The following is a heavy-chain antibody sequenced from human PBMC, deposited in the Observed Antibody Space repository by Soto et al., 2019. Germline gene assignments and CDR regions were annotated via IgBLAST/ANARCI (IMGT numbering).Heavy chain of an antibody. CDR3: ARSPVDTAMVADY. CDR1: GFTFSSYG. D-gene: IGHD5-18*01. J-gene: IGHJ4*02. V-gene: IGHV3-33*01. Sequence: GGSLRLSCAASGFTFSSYGMHWVRQAPGKGLEWVAVIWYDGSNKYYADSVKGRFTISRDNSKNTLYLQMNSLRAEDTAVYYCARSPVDTAMVADYWGQGTLVTVS. CDR2: IWYDGSNK.